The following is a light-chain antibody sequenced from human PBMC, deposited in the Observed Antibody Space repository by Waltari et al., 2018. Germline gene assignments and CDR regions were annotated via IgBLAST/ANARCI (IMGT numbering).Light chain of an antibody. CDR1: QSISNW. J-gene: IGKJ4*01. Sequence: DIQMTQSPSTLSASVGDRFTLTCRASQSISNWLAWYQQKPGKAPKLLINKSSTLESGVPSRFSGSGSGTEFTLTSSSLQPDDFATYYCQQYNSYSLLTFGGGTKVEIK. CDR2: KSS. CDR3: QQYNSYSLLT. V-gene: IGKV1-5*03.